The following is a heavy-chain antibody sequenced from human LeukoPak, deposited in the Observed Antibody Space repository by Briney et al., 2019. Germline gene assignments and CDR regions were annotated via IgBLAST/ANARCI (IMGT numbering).Heavy chain of an antibody. D-gene: IGHD4-11*01. CDR1: GGTFISYA. V-gene: IGHV1-69*13. Sequence: ASVKVSCKASGGTFISYAISWVRQAPGQGLEWMGGIIPIFGTANYAQKFQGRVTITADESTSTAYMELSSLRSEDTAVYYCAGDYSNYVGVNYYYGMDVWGQGTTVTVSS. J-gene: IGHJ6*02. CDR2: IIPIFGTA. CDR3: AGDYSNYVGVNYYYGMDV.